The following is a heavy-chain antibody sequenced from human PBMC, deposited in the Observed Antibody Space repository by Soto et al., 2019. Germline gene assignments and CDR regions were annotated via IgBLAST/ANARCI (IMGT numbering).Heavy chain of an antibody. CDR2: IKQDGSEK. D-gene: IGHD2-15*01. Sequence: GGSLRLSCAASGFTFSSYWMSWVRQAPGKGLEWVANIKQDGSEKYYVDSVKGRFTISRDNAKNSLYLQMNSLRAEDTAVYYCARAGPLLGYCSVGSGWGQGTRVTVSS. CDR1: GFTFSSYW. CDR3: ARAGPLLGYCSVGSG. J-gene: IGHJ4*02. V-gene: IGHV3-7*04.